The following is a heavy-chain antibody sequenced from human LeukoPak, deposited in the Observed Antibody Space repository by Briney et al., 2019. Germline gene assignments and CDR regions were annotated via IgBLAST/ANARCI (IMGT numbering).Heavy chain of an antibody. V-gene: IGHV1-2*02. CDR3: ARDPPLTSGGSDYNDY. D-gene: IGHD2-15*01. CDR1: GYTFTGYY. J-gene: IGHJ4*02. CDR2: INPNSGGT. Sequence: ASVKVSCKASGYTFTGYYMHWVRQAPGQGLEWMGWINPNSGGTNYAQKFQGRVTMTRDTSISTAYMELSRLRSDDTAVYHCARDPPLTSGGSDYNDYWGQGTLVTVSS.